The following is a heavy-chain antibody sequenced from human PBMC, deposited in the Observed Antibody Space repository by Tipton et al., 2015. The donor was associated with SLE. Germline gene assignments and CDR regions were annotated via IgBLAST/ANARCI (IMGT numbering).Heavy chain of an antibody. CDR1: GFTFSNYN. J-gene: IGHJ5*02. V-gene: IGHV3-21*03. Sequence: SLRLSCAASGFTFSNYNMHWVRQAPGKGLEWVSSISSSSSYIYNADSVKGRFTISRDNAKNSLYLQMNSLRAEDTAVYYCARMVQGLHNWFAPGGQGTLVPVSS. D-gene: IGHD3-10*01. CDR2: ISSSSSYI. CDR3: ARMVQGLHNWFAP.